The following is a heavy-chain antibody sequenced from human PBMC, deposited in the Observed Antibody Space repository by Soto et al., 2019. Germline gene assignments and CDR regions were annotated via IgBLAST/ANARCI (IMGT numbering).Heavy chain of an antibody. J-gene: IGHJ4*02. D-gene: IGHD5-18*01. CDR3: ATSLNSARAFDY. CDR1: VYTFTHYY. Sequence: QVQLVQSGAEVKKTGASVKVSCKESVYTFTHYYIYWVRQAPGPGLECMVIINPNGGSTTYAQKFRAGSTMTLDTYTSTDYMALSSLRSDDSAVYYCATSLNSARAFDYGGQGTLVTVSS. CDR2: INPNGGST. V-gene: IGHV1-46*01.